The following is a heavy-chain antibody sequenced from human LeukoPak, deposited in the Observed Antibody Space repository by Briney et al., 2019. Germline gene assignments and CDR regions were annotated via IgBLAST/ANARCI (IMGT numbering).Heavy chain of an antibody. CDR2: ISGSGGST. CDR3: AKGRMGSGYCSGGSCPLFDY. Sequence: GGSLRLSCAASGFTFSSYAMSWVRQAPGKGLEWVSAISGSGGSTYYADSVKGRFTISRDNSKNTLYLQMNSLRAEDTAVYYCAKGRMGSGYCSGGSCPLFDYWGQGTLVTVAS. J-gene: IGHJ4*02. D-gene: IGHD2-15*01. V-gene: IGHV3-23*01. CDR1: GFTFSSYA.